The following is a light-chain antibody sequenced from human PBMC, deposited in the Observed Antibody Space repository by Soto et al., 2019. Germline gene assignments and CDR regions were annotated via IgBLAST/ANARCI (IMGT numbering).Light chain of an antibody. V-gene: IGKV3-15*01. CDR1: QSISSN. CDR2: VAS. J-gene: IGKJ3*01. Sequence: EIVMTQSPATLSVSPGERATLSCRASQSISSNLAWYQQKPGQAPRLLIYVASTRATGIPATFSGSGSGTAFTLTISSLQSEDFAVYYCQQYNNWPFTFGPGTKVDIK. CDR3: QQYNNWPFT.